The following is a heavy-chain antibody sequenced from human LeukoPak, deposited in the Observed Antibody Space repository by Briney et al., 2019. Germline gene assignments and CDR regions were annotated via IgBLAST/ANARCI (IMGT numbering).Heavy chain of an antibody. CDR1: GFTFSSYS. CDR3: AREYYSGLGSYYPPEHFDY. D-gene: IGHD3-10*01. J-gene: IGHJ4*02. CDR2: ITRRSTTI. Sequence: PGGSLRLSCAASGFTFSSYSMNWVRQAPGKGLEWISFITRRSTTIYYADSVKGRFTISRDNAKNSLYPQMNSLRAEDTAVCYCAREYYSGLGSYYPPEHFDYWGQGTLVTVSS. V-gene: IGHV3-48*01.